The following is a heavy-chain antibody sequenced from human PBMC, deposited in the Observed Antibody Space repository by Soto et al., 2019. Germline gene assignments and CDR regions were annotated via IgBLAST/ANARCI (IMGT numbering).Heavy chain of an antibody. J-gene: IGHJ6*02. Sequence: SLIPPWQASGLTLNSQPMHWVRQAPGKGLEWLALMSYDGSKIYYGDSVKGRFNISRDNSKNTLYLQMNSLRAEDTAVYYCARSVSYYYGMDVWGQGPTVTVSS. CDR1: GLTLNSQP. CDR3: ARSVSYYYGMDV. CDR2: MSYDGSKI. V-gene: IGHV3-30*03.